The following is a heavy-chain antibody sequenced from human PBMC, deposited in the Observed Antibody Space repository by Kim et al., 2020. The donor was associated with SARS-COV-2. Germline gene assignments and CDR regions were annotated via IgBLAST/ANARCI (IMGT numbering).Heavy chain of an antibody. CDR1: GGSISSSSYY. V-gene: IGHV4-39*01. CDR3: LPLRGYSGYDWDFDY. CDR2: IYYSGST. J-gene: IGHJ4*02. D-gene: IGHD5-12*01. Sequence: SETLSLTCTVSGGSISSSSYYWGWIRQPPGKGLEWIGSIYYSGSTYYNPSPKSRVTISVDTSKNQFSLKLSSVTAADTAVYYCLPLRGYSGYDWDFDYWGQGTLVTVSS.